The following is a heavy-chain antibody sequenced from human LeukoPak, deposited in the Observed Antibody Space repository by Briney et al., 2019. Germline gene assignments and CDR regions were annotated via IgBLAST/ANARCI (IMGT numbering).Heavy chain of an antibody. CDR3: ARDPSYSGYDFGYFDY. J-gene: IGHJ4*02. D-gene: IGHD5-12*01. CDR1: GFTFSDYY. Sequence: GGSLRLSCAASGFTFSDYYMSWIRKAPGKALEWVSYISSSGSTIYYADSVKGRFTISRDNAKNSLYLQMNSLRAEDTAVYYCARDPSYSGYDFGYFDYWGQGTLVTVSS. V-gene: IGHV3-11*01. CDR2: ISSSGSTI.